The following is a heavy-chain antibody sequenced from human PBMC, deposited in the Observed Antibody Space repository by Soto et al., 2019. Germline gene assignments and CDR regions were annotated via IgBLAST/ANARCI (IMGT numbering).Heavy chain of an antibody. V-gene: IGHV4-39*01. D-gene: IGHD5-12*01. Sequence: SETLSLTCTVSGGSISSSSYYWGWIRQPPGKGLEWIGSIYYSGSTYYNPSLKSRVTISVDTSKNQFSLKLSSVTAADTAVYYCASMATRTYYYYYMDVWGKGTTVTVSS. CDR2: IYYSGST. J-gene: IGHJ6*03. CDR1: GGSISSSSYY. CDR3: ASMATRTYYYYYMDV.